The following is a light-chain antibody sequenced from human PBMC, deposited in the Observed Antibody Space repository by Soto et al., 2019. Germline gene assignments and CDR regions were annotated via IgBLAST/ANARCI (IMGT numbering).Light chain of an antibody. CDR3: QQFNNYPLT. J-gene: IGKJ4*01. V-gene: IGKV1D-13*01. CDR1: QGISSA. Sequence: AIQLTQSPSSLSASVGDRVTITCRASQGISSALAWYQQKPGKAPKLLIYDAFSLESGVPLRFSGSGSGTDFPLTISILQPEDFATYYCQQFNNYPLTFRGGTKVEIK. CDR2: DAF.